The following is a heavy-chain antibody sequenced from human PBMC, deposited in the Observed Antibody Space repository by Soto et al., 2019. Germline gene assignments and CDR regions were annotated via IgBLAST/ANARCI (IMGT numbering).Heavy chain of an antibody. Sequence: ASVKVSCKASGYTFSGFYMHWVRQAPGQGPEWMGWINPSSGGTKSAEKFQGRVTMTRDTSISTAYMELSRLTSDDTAVYYCASAAVTGTAGLDFWGQGTQVTVSS. CDR2: INPSSGGT. CDR1: GYTFSGFY. D-gene: IGHD6-19*01. V-gene: IGHV1-2*02. CDR3: ASAAVTGTAGLDF. J-gene: IGHJ4*02.